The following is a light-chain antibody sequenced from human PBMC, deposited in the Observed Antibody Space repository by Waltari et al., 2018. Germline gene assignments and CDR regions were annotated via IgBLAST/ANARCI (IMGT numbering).Light chain of an antibody. CDR2: RSD. J-gene: IGLJ1*01. Sequence: QSVLTQPSSASGTPGQRVTISCSGSSSNIGTNFVYWYQHVPGTAPKLLIYRSDQRPSGVPDRFSGSKSGTSASLAISGLRSEDEGDYYCAAWDDSLNGYYVFGTGTKVTVL. CDR1: SSNIGTNF. V-gene: IGLV1-47*01. CDR3: AAWDDSLNGYYV.